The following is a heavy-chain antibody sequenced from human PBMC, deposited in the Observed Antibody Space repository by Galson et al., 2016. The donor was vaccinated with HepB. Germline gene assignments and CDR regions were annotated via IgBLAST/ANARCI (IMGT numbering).Heavy chain of an antibody. V-gene: IGHV3-9*02. J-gene: IGHJ4*02. D-gene: IGHD2/OR15-2a*01. CDR3: CRIVDFYGKGGYFDL. CDR1: GFTSEDYA. Sequence: SLRLSCAASGFTSEDYAMHWVRQVPEPGLEWVSGVRGVSHSQANADSPRGRITVTRVNAKKSMYLPMNSLRVEDSASDYCCRIVDFYGKGGYFDLWGQGALVTVSS. CDR2: VRGVSHSQ.